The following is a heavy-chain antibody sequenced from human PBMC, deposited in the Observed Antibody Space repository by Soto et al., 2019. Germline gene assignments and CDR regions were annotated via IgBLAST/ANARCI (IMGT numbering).Heavy chain of an antibody. CDR3: ARVAITLIRGLKVDFYSMDV. Sequence: PGESLKISCKGSGYSFTTYWIGWVRQLPGQGLEWMGVMFPGDSDTRYSPSFQGQVSMTADTSTSTAHMELRSLRPDDTAVYFCARVAITLIRGLKVDFYSMDVWGQGTTVTVSS. CDR2: MFPGDSDT. D-gene: IGHD3-10*01. V-gene: IGHV5-51*01. J-gene: IGHJ6*02. CDR1: GYSFTTYW.